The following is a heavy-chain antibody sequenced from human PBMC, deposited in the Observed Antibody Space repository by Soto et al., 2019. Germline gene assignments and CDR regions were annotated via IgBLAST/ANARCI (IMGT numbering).Heavy chain of an antibody. J-gene: IGHJ4*02. CDR2: INPTDSYT. D-gene: IGHD3-22*01. CDR1: GYSFSNYW. Sequence: PGESLKISCKGSGYSFSNYWITWVRQMPGKGLEWMGRINPTDSYTNYSPSFQGHVTFSTDKSISTVYLQWSRLKASDTARYYCARHYYDSSGYSMDYFDDWGQGTLVTVSS. CDR3: ARHYYDSSGYSMDYFDD. V-gene: IGHV5-10-1*01.